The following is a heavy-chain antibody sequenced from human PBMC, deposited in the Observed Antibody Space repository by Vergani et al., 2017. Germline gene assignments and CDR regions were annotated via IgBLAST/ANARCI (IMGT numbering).Heavy chain of an antibody. CDR1: GGSISSSSYY. CDR3: ASVGPQQYIGSWCGGDY. J-gene: IGHJ4*02. V-gene: IGHV4-39*07. CDR2: IYYSGIT. D-gene: IGHD6-13*01. Sequence: QLQLQESGPGLVKPSETLSLTCTVSGGSISSSSYYWGWIRQPPGKGLEWIGSIYYSGITYYHPSLKSRITISVDTYKNQISLKLSSVTAADTAVYYCASVGPQQYIGSWCGGDYWGQGTLVTVSS.